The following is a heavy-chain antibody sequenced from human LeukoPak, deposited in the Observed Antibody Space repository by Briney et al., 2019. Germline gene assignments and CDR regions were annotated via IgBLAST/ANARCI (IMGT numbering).Heavy chain of an antibody. Sequence: GGSLRLSCAASGFTVSSNYMTWVRQAPGKGLEWVSVIYSGGSTYYADSVKGRFTASRDNSKNTLYLQMNSLRAEDTAVYYCAGSYTTNFLYGGQGTQVTVSS. CDR2: IYSGGST. V-gene: IGHV3-53*01. CDR1: GFTVSSNY. J-gene: IGHJ4*02. CDR3: AGSYTTNFLY. D-gene: IGHD2-2*02.